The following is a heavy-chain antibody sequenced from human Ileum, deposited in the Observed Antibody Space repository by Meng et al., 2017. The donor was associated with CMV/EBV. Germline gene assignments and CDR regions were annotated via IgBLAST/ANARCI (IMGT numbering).Heavy chain of an antibody. D-gene: IGHD2-21*01. CDR1: GDSVSSNSAT. J-gene: IGHJ1*01. Sequence: SQTLSLTCAISGDSVSSNSATWNWIRQSPSRGLEWLGRTYYRSKWYNNSTVSVKNRITINPDTSQNQFSLQLNSVTPEDTAVYYCARGTTCCDTARCSEYFQQWGQGTLVTVSS. V-gene: IGHV6-1*01. CDR2: TYYRSKWYN. CDR3: ARGTTCCDTARCSEYFQQ.